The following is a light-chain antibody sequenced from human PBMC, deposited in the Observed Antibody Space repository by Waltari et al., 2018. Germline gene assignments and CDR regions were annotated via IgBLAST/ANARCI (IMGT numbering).Light chain of an antibody. Sequence: DIQMTQSPSSLPAPVGDKVTITCRASQPIDRYLNWYHQKPGKAPKLLIYAASTLQSGVPSRFSGSGSGTDFTLTIIGLQPEDFATYFCQQSYRSPWTFGQGTRVDIK. CDR2: AAS. J-gene: IGKJ1*01. CDR1: QPIDRY. CDR3: QQSYRSPWT. V-gene: IGKV1-39*01.